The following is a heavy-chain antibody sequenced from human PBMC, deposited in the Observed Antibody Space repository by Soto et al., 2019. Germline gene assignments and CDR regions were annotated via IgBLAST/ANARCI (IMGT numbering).Heavy chain of an antibody. V-gene: IGHV1-18*01. D-gene: IGHD2-15*01. CDR1: GYTFTSYG. CDR3: ARDQVVAATPYYYYGMDV. Sequence: QVQLVQSGAEVKKPGASVKVSCKASGYTFTSYGISWVRQAPGQGLEWMGWISAYNGNTNYAQKLQGRVTMTTDTSTSRAYMELSSLRSDDTAVYYCARDQVVAATPYYYYGMDVWGQGTTYTVSS. J-gene: IGHJ6*02. CDR2: ISAYNGNT.